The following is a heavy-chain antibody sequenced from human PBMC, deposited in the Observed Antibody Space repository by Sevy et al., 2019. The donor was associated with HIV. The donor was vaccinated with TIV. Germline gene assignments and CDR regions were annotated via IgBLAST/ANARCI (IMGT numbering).Heavy chain of an antibody. D-gene: IGHD5-18*01. CDR1: GFTFSDSW. CDR2: INEDGSRL. Sequence: GGSLRLSCVASGFTFSDSWMIWVRQAPGKGLERIAFINEDGSRLGYVDSVRGRFTISRENIKNSLYLQMNNLRAEDTALYFCARDRAYSAVDYWGQGTLVIVSS. V-gene: IGHV3-7*01. CDR3: ARDRAYSAVDY. J-gene: IGHJ4*02.